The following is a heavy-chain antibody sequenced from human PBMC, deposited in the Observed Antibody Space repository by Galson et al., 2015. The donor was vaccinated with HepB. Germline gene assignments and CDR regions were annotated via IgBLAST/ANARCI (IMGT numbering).Heavy chain of an antibody. J-gene: IGHJ4*02. Sequence: SCKASGGTFSSYAISWVRQAPGQGLEWMGGIIPIFGTANYAQKFQGRVTITADESTSTAYMELSSLRSEDTAVYYCARDSGYYYDSSGYYYGNYWGQGTLVTVSS. CDR3: ARDSGYYYDSSGYYYGNY. D-gene: IGHD3-22*01. CDR1: GGTFSSYA. CDR2: IIPIFGTA. V-gene: IGHV1-69*01.